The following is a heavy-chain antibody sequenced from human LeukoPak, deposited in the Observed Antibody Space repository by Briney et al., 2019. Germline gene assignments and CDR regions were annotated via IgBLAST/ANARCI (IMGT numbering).Heavy chain of an antibody. Sequence: SETLSLTCTVSGYSISSGYYWGWIRQPPGKGLEWIGSIYHSRSTYYNPSLKSRVTISVDTSKNQFSLKLSSVTAADTAVYYCARADYYDFWSGYLYYFDYWGQGTLVTVSS. D-gene: IGHD3-3*01. J-gene: IGHJ4*02. CDR3: ARADYYDFWSGYLYYFDY. CDR2: IYHSRST. V-gene: IGHV4-38-2*02. CDR1: GYSISSGYY.